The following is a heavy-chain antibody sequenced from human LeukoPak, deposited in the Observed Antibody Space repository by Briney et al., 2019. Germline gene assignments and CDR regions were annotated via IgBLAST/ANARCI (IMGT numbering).Heavy chain of an antibody. CDR2: INTGGYTM. V-gene: IGHV3-11*01. D-gene: IGHD3-22*01. CDR1: GFTFSDYY. CDR3: ASPYYYDSSGYYFPEDY. J-gene: IGHJ4*02. Sequence: GGSLRLSCAASGFTFSDYYMSWIRQAPGEGLEWVSYINTGGYTMYYADSVKGRFTISRDNAKNSLFLQMSSLRAEDTAVYYCASPYYYDSSGYYFPEDYWGQGTLVTVSS.